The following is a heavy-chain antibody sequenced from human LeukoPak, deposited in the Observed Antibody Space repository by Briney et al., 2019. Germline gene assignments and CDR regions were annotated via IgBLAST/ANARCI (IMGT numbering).Heavy chain of an antibody. CDR3: ARRYYYGYFDY. Sequence: SEALSLTCTVSGGSISSYYWSWIRQPPGKGLEWIGYIYYSGSTNYNPSLKSRVTISVDTSKNQFSLKLSSVTAADTAVYYCARRYYYGYFDYWGQGTLVTVSS. CDR2: IYYSGST. J-gene: IGHJ4*02. D-gene: IGHD3-10*01. V-gene: IGHV4-59*08. CDR1: GGSISSYY.